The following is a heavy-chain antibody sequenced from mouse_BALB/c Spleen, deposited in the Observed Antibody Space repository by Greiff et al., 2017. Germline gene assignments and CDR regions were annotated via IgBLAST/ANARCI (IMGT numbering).Heavy chain of an antibody. Sequence: VQLQHSGAELVKPGASVKLSCTASGFNIKDTYMHWVKQRPEQGLEWIGRIDPANGNTKYDPKFQGKATITADTSSNTAYLQLSSLTSEDTAVYYCASDSSGYVHYYAMDYWGQGTSVTVSS. J-gene: IGHJ4*01. CDR1: GFNIKDTY. CDR3: ASDSSGYVHYYAMDY. V-gene: IGHV14-3*02. CDR2: IDPANGNT. D-gene: IGHD3-2*01.